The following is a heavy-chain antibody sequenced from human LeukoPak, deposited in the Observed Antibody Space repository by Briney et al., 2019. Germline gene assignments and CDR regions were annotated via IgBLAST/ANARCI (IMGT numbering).Heavy chain of an antibody. Sequence: GGSLRLSCAASGFTFSDYSMNWVRQAPGKGLEWISYIGISSGNTKYADSVKGRFTISGDKAKNSLYLQMNILGVEETAVYYCARDYKYAFDNWGQGTLVTVSS. D-gene: IGHD5-24*01. J-gene: IGHJ4*02. CDR3: ARDYKYAFDN. CDR1: GFTFSDYS. CDR2: IGISSGNT. V-gene: IGHV3-48*01.